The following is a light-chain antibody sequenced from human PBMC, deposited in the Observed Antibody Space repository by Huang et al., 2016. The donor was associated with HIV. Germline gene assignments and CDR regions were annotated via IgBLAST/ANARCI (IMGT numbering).Light chain of an antibody. Sequence: VVMTQSPGTLSLSPGERASLSCRASKSASSDFLAWYQHKPGQAPRLLISGPSNSAAVFPDRFSVSWSGTDFTLIIDRLEPEDFALYYCQQFGYSPFTFGGGTRLEI. V-gene: IGKV3-20*01. CDR2: GPS. J-gene: IGKJ4*01. CDR3: QQFGYSPFT. CDR1: KSASSDF.